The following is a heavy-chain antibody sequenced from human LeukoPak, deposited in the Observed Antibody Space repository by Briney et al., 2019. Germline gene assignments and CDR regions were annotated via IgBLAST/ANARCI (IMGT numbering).Heavy chain of an antibody. Sequence: GGSLRLSCAASGFTFSSCGMHWVRQAPGKGLEWVSSISSSSSYIYYADSVKGRFTISRDNAKNSLYLQMNSLRAEDTAVYYCAREVDTAMVSWFDPWGQGTLVTVSS. V-gene: IGHV3-21*01. CDR2: ISSSSSYI. J-gene: IGHJ5*02. D-gene: IGHD5-18*01. CDR3: AREVDTAMVSWFDP. CDR1: GFTFSSCG.